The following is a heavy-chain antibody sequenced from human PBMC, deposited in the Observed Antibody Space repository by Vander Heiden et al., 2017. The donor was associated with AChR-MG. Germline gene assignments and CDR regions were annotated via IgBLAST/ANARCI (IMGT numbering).Heavy chain of an antibody. CDR3: ARDGGGTAGRTLDY. Sequence: QVQLQQSGPGLVKPSQTLSLTRALSGDRLSRNSAAWNWIRQSPSRGLEWLGRTYYRSKWYNDYAVSVKSRITINPDTSKNQFPLQLNSVPPEDTAVYYCARDGGGTAGRTLDYWGQGTLVTVSS. V-gene: IGHV6-1*01. D-gene: IGHD6-13*01. CDR2: TYYRSKWYN. CDR1: GDRLSRNSAA. J-gene: IGHJ4*02.